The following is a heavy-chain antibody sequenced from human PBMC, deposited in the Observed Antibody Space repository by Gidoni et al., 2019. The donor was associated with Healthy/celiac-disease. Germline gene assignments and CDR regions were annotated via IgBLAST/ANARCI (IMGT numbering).Heavy chain of an antibody. Sequence: QVQLQESGPGLVKPSQTLSLPCTVSGGSISSGGYYWSWIRQHPGKGLEWIGYIYYSGSTYYNPSLKSRVTISVDTSKNQFSLKLSSVTAADTAVYYCARLNPQPLYFDYWGQGTLVTVSS. CDR2: IYYSGST. D-gene: IGHD5-18*01. J-gene: IGHJ4*02. CDR3: ARLNPQPLYFDY. V-gene: IGHV4-31*03. CDR1: GGSISSGGYY.